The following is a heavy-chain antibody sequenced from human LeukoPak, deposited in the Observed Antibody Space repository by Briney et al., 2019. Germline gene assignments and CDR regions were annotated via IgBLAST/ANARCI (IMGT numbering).Heavy chain of an antibody. Sequence: PGGSLRLSCAASGFTFSSYGMHWVRQAPGKGLEWVAFIRYDGSNKYYADSVKGRFTISRDNSKNTLYLQMNSLRAEDTAIYYCAKGSGGSCHSATDYWGQGTLVTVSS. CDR2: IRYDGSNK. D-gene: IGHD2-15*01. J-gene: IGHJ4*02. V-gene: IGHV3-30*02. CDR3: AKGSGGSCHSATDY. CDR1: GFTFSSYG.